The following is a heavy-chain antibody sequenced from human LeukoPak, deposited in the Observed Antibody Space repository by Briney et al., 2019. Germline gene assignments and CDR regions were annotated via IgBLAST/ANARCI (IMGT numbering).Heavy chain of an antibody. Sequence: GGSLRLSCAASGFTFSSYDMNWVRQAPGKGLEWVSYISSSDNTIYYADSVKGRFTISRDNAKNSLYLQMNSLRPEDTAVYYCAKRSSGSYNYYMDVWGNGTTVTISS. J-gene: IGHJ6*03. V-gene: IGHV3-48*03. CDR3: AKRSSGSYNYYMDV. CDR1: GFTFSSYD. D-gene: IGHD1-26*01. CDR2: ISSSDNTI.